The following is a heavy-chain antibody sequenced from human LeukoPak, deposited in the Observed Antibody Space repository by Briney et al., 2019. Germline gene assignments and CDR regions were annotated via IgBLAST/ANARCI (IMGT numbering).Heavy chain of an antibody. V-gene: IGHV4-59*01. J-gene: IGHJ5*02. CDR1: GGSISSYY. D-gene: IGHD3-9*01. CDR2: IYYSGST. Sequence: PSETLSLTCTVSGGSISSYYWSWIRQPPGKGLEWIGYIYYSGSTNYNPSLKSRVTISVDTSKNQFSPKLSSVTAADTAVYYCARDLGDYDILTGYYPNWFDPWGQGTLVTVSS. CDR3: ARDLGDYDILTGYYPNWFDP.